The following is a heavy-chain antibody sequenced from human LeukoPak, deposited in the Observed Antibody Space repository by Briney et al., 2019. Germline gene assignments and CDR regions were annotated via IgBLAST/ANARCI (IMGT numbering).Heavy chain of an antibody. J-gene: IGHJ4*02. CDR3: ARGHGNRGYEPRWFDY. CDR1: GFTFSSYA. V-gene: IGHV3-23*01. Sequence: GGSLRLSCAASGFTFSSYAMSWVRQAPGKGLEWVSAISGSGGSTYYADSVKGRFTISRDNAKNSLYLQMNSLRAEDTAVYYCARGHGNRGYEPRWFDYWGRGTLVTVSS. D-gene: IGHD5-12*01. CDR2: ISGSGGST.